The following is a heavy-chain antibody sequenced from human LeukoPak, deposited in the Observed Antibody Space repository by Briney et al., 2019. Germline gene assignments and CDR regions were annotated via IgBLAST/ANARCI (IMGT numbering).Heavy chain of an antibody. D-gene: IGHD3-22*01. V-gene: IGHV4-38-2*02. J-gene: IGHJ3*02. CDR2: IYHSGST. CDR3: ARDRVYYYDSSGYSAFDI. CDR1: GYSISSGYY. Sequence: SETLSLTCTVSGYSISSGYYWGWIRQPPGKGLEWIGSIYHSGSTYYNPSLKSRATISVDTSKNQFSLKLSSVTAADTAVYYCARDRVYYYDSSGYSAFDIWGQGTMVTVSS.